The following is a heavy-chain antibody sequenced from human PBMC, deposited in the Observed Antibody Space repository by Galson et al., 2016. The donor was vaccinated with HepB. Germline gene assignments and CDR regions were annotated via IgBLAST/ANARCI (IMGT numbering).Heavy chain of an antibody. V-gene: IGHV4-4*02. D-gene: IGHD3-22*01. CDR1: GASISRGNW. Sequence: LSLTCAVSGASISRGNWWNWVRQPPGKGLEWIGEVYHSGSTSYNPSLKSRVTISVDKSKNQFSLNLSSVTAADTAVYYCARGMYYYDSRETAWGQGTLVTFSS. J-gene: IGHJ5*02. CDR3: ARGMYYYDSRETA. CDR2: VYHSGST.